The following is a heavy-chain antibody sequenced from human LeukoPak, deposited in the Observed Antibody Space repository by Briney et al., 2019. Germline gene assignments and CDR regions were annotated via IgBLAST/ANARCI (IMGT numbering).Heavy chain of an antibody. J-gene: IGHJ4*02. CDR2: ISSSGSTI. V-gene: IGHV3-11*04. Sequence: AGGSLRLSCAASGFTFSDYYMSWIRQAPGKGLEWVSYISSSGSTIYYADSMKGRFTISRDNAKNSLYLQMNSLRAEDTAVYYCARDQSYDFWSGYPDYWGQGTPVTVSS. D-gene: IGHD3-3*01. CDR1: GFTFSDYY. CDR3: ARDQSYDFWSGYPDY.